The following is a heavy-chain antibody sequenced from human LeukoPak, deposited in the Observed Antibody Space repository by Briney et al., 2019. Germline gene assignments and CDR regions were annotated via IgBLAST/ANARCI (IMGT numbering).Heavy chain of an antibody. CDR1: GGSISSGIYY. CDR2: IYYSGST. V-gene: IGHV4-39*01. J-gene: IGHJ5*02. CDR3: ARTETYNWFDP. Sequence: PSEALSLTCVFSGGSISSGIYYWGWVRLPPGGWMEWIGSIYYSGSTYYNPSLKSRVTISVDTSKNQFSLKLSSVTAADTAVYYCARTETYNWFDPWGQGTLVTVSS.